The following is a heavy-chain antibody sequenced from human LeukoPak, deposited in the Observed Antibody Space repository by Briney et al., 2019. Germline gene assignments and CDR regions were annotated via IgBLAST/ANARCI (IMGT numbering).Heavy chain of an antibody. Sequence: GESLKISCNGSGYIFTSYWIGWVRQMPGKGLEWMGIIYPGDSDTRYSPSFQGQVTISADKSISTAYLQWSSLKASDTAMYYCARIMITFGGVIAHYYFDYWGQGTLVTVSS. V-gene: IGHV5-51*01. CDR2: IYPGDSDT. CDR3: ARIMITFGGVIAHYYFDY. D-gene: IGHD3-16*02. CDR1: GYIFTSYW. J-gene: IGHJ4*02.